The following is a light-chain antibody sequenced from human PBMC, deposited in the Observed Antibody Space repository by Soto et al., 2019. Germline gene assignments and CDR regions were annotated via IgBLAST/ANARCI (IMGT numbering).Light chain of an antibody. CDR2: GAS. CDR3: QQYGSSPPIT. J-gene: IGKJ5*01. V-gene: IGKV3-20*01. CDR1: QSVSGTH. Sequence: DIVLKQSPGTLSLSPGDRATLSCRASQSVSGTHLAWYQQKPGQAPRLLIYGASSRATGVPDRFSGRGSGTDFTLTISRLEPEDFAVYYCQQYGSSPPITFGQGTLLEIK.